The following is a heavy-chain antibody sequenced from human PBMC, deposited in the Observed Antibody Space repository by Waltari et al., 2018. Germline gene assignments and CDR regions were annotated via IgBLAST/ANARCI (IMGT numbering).Heavy chain of an antibody. V-gene: IGHV3-48*01. CDR2: ISSSSSTI. J-gene: IGHJ4*02. Sequence: EVQLVESGGGLVQPGGSLRLSCAASGFTFSSYSMNWVRQAPGKGREWVSYISSSSSTIYYADSVKGRFTISRDNAKNSLYLQMNSLRAEDTAVYYCAREARSYYFDYWGQGTLVTVSS. CDR3: AREARSYYFDY. CDR1: GFTFSSYS.